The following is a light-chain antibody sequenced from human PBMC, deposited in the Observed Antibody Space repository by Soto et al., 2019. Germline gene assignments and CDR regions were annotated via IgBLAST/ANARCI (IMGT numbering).Light chain of an antibody. CDR1: RSNIGRNT. Sequence: QAVVTQPPSASGTPGQRVTISCSASRSNIGRNTVNWYQQLPGLAPKYLIYSDDQRPSGVPGRFSGSRSGTSASLAISGLQSEDEADYYCAAWVDSLNAYVFGTGTKLTVL. V-gene: IGLV1-44*01. CDR2: SDD. CDR3: AAWVDSLNAYV. J-gene: IGLJ1*01.